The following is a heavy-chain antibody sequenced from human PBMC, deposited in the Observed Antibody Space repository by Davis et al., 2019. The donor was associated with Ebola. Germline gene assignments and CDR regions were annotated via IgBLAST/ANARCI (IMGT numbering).Heavy chain of an antibody. V-gene: IGHV3-30-3*01. D-gene: IGHD1-26*01. CDR2: ISYDGSNK. CDR3: ARGQQVWENTPGWFDP. CDR1: GFTFSSYA. Sequence: PWGTLSLSCAASGFTFSSYAMHWVRQAQGKGLGWVAVISYDGSNKYYADSVKGRFTISRDNSKNTLYLQMNSLRGEDTAVYYCARGQQVWENTPGWFDPWGQGILVTVSS. J-gene: IGHJ5*02.